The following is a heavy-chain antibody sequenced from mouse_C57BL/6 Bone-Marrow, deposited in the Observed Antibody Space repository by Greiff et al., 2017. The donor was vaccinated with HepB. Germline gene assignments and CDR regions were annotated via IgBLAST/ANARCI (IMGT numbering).Heavy chain of an antibody. J-gene: IGHJ3*01. CDR2: INPNNGGT. Sequence: QVQLQQPGTELVKPGASVKLSCKASGYTFTSYWMHWVKQRPGQGLEWIGDINPNNGGTSYNQKFKGKATLTVDKSSSTAYMELRSLTSEDSAVYYCARLGGGFAYWGQGTLVTVSA. V-gene: IGHV1-53*01. D-gene: IGHD4-1*01. CDR3: ARLGGGFAY. CDR1: GYTFTSYW.